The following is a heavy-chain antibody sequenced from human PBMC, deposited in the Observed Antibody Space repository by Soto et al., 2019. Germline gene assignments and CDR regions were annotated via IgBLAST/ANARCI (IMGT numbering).Heavy chain of an antibody. CDR1: GFKVNRFT. Sequence: EVQLVESGGLVVPPGGSLRLSCAASGFKVNRFTMHWLRQTPERGLEWVSYISGDGGDIKYADSVRGRFTISRDNNKNSLYLQMNSLRTADTALYSCAKERDGGGVCFYFDFWGQGNRVTVSS. CDR2: ISGDGGDI. CDR3: AKERDGGGVCFYFDF. D-gene: IGHD2-21*02. J-gene: IGHJ4*02. V-gene: IGHV3-43*01.